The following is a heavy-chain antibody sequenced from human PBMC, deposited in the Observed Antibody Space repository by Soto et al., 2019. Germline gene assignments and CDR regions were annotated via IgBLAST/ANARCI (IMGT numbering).Heavy chain of an antibody. V-gene: IGHV3-30*18. D-gene: IGHD6-13*01. CDR3: AKDKSGSWTFDY. CDR1: GFTFSSYG. Sequence: QVQLVESGGGVVQPGRSLRLSCAASGFTFSSYGMHWVRQAPGKGLEWVAVISYDGSNKYYADSVKGRFTISRDHSKNTLYLQMNTLTTEDTAVYYCAKDKSGSWTFDYWGQGTLVTVSS. CDR2: ISYDGSNK. J-gene: IGHJ4*02.